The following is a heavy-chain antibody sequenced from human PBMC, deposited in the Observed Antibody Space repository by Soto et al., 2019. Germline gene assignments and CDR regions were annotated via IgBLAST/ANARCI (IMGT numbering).Heavy chain of an antibody. CDR3: ARDMAAAGTWFDP. CDR1: GGSISSGGYY. Sequence: QVQLQESGPGLVKPSQPLSLTCTVSGGSISSGGYYWSWIRQHPGKGLEWIGYIYYSGSTYYNPYLKSRVTITVDTSKNQFSLKLSSVTAADTAVYYCARDMAAAGTWFDPWGQGTLVTVSS. J-gene: IGHJ5*02. V-gene: IGHV4-31*03. CDR2: IYYSGST. D-gene: IGHD6-13*01.